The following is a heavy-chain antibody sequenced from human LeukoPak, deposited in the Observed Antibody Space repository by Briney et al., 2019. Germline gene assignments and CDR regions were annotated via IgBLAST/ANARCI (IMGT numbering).Heavy chain of an antibody. Sequence: SETLSLTCTVSGGSISSSSYYWGWIRQPPGKGLEWIGSIYYSGSTYYNPSLKSRVTISVDTSKNQFSLKLSSVTAADTAVYYCARLRLVLLWFGELEFWFDPWGQGTLVTVSS. V-gene: IGHV4-39*07. CDR1: GGSISSSSYY. D-gene: IGHD3-10*01. CDR3: ARLRLVLLWFGELEFWFDP. J-gene: IGHJ5*02. CDR2: IYYSGST.